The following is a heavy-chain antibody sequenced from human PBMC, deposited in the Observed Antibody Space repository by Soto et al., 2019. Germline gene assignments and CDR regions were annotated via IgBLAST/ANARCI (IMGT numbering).Heavy chain of an antibody. Sequence: QVQLVQSGAEVKKPGASVKVSCKASGYTFTGYYMHWVRQAPGQGLEWMGWINPNSGGTNYAQKFQGRVTMTRDTSISTAYMELSTLRSDDTAVYYCARVGYSSSWARAEYFQHWGQGTLVTVSS. D-gene: IGHD6-13*01. J-gene: IGHJ1*01. V-gene: IGHV1-2*02. CDR1: GYTFTGYY. CDR2: INPNSGGT. CDR3: ARVGYSSSWARAEYFQH.